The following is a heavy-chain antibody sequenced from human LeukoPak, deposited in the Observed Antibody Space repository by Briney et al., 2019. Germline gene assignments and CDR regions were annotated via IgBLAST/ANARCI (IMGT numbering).Heavy chain of an antibody. CDR2: ISGSGNNT. V-gene: IGHV3-23*01. CDR1: GFTFSSYA. D-gene: IGHD1-26*01. J-gene: IGHJ4*02. CDR3: AKAMGAEWLLDS. Sequence: GGSLRLSCAASGFTFSSYAMSWVRQAPGKGLEWVSAISGSGNNTYYTNSVTGRFTISRDNSKNTVFLQMRSLRVEDTARYFCAKAMGAEWLLDSWGQGTLVTVSS.